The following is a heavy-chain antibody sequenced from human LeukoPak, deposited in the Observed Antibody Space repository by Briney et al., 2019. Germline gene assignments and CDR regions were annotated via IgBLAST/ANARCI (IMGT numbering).Heavy chain of an antibody. CDR1: GFIFSSYD. Sequence: PGGSLRLSCAASGFIFSSYDMNWVRQAPGKGVEWVSYISSSGKSIYYADSVKGRFTISRDNAKNSLYLQMNSLRAEDTAVYYCARSTDYYDTSGYLTYYFDYWGQGTLVTVSS. J-gene: IGHJ4*02. D-gene: IGHD3-22*01. CDR3: ARSTDYYDTSGYLTYYFDY. CDR2: ISSSGKSI. V-gene: IGHV3-48*03.